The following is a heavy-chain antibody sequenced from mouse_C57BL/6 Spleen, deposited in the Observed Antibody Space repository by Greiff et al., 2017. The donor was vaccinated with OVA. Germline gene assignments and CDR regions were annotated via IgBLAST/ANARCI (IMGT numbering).Heavy chain of an antibody. CDR3: AYDGHFDY. Sequence: VQLQQSGAELARPGASVKLSCKASGYTFTSYGISWVKQRTGQGLEWIGEIYPRSGNTYYNEKFKGKATLTADKSSSTAYMELRSLTSEDSAVYFCAYDGHFDYWGQGTTLTVSS. V-gene: IGHV1-81*01. CDR1: GYTFTSYG. CDR2: IYPRSGNT. D-gene: IGHD2-3*01. J-gene: IGHJ2*01.